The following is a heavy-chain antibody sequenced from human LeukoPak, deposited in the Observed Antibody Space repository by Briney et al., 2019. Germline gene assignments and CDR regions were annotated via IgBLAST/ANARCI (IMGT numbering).Heavy chain of an antibody. V-gene: IGHV4-39*07. D-gene: IGHD5-18*01. J-gene: IGHJ5*02. CDR3: ARDTSPVLVRGYSYKAKGWFDP. CDR1: GGSISSSSYY. CDR2: IYYSGST. Sequence: SETLSLTCTVSGGSISSSSYYWGWIRQPPGKGLEWIGSIYYSGSTYYNPSLKSRVTISVDTSKNQLSLKLSSVTAADTAVYYCARDTSPVLVRGYSYKAKGWFDPWGQGTLVTVSS.